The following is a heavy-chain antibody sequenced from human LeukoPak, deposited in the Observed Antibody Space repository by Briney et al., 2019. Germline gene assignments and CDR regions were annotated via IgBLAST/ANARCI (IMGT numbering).Heavy chain of an antibody. Sequence: SETLSLTCTVSGGSISSSSYYWGWIRQPPGKGLEWIGSIYYSGSTYYNPSLKSRVTISVDTSKNQFSLKLSSVTAADTAIYYCARTSRHFYGSGSNLTPWPADMDVWGQGTKVTVSS. V-gene: IGHV4-39*07. CDR1: GGSISSSSYY. CDR3: ARTSRHFYGSGSNLTPWPADMDV. J-gene: IGHJ6*02. CDR2: IYYSGST. D-gene: IGHD3-10*01.